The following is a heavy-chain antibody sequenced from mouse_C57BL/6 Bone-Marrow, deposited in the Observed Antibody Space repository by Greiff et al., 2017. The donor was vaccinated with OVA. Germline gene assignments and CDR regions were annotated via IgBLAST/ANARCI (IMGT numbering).Heavy chain of an antibody. CDR1: GYTFTSYW. CDR2: IHPNSGST. CDR3: ARLCYGNPYAMDY. Sequence: VQLQQSGAELVKPGASVKLSCKASGYTFTSYWMHWVKQRPGQGLEWIGMIHPNSGSTNYNEKFKSKATLTVDKSSSTAYMQLSSLTSEDSAVYYCARLCYGNPYAMDYWGQGTSVTFSS. D-gene: IGHD2-1*01. V-gene: IGHV1-64*01. J-gene: IGHJ4*01.